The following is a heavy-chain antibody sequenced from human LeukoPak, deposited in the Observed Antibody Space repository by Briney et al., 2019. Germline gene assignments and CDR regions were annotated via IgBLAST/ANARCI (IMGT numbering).Heavy chain of an antibody. V-gene: IGHV4-59*12. CDR2: SYYNGNT. CDR3: TRAASSGPLFTYHMDV. J-gene: IGHJ6*03. CDR1: GGSITNYY. Sequence: SETLSLTCTVSGGSITNYYWSWIRQPPGKGLEWIGFSYYNGNTNYNPSLKSRATISVDTSKNQFSLKLTSVTAADTAVYYCTRAASSGPLFTYHMDVWGKGTTVTVSS. D-gene: IGHD3-22*01.